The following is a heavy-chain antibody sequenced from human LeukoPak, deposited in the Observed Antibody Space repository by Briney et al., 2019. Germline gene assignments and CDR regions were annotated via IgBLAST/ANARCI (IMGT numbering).Heavy chain of an antibody. CDR3: ARDRAGRQSWVEFDL. CDR1: GVTVSSVD. CDR2: IYDDGRT. D-gene: IGHD3-10*01. Sequence: GGYVRGSWRKTGVTVSSVDMGWGRKVQEKGLEWVSLIYDDGRTVYADSVKVRFTISRENSKNMVYLQMNSLRVEASAVYYCARDRAGRQSWVEFDLWGQGTLVTVSS. J-gene: IGHJ5*02. V-gene: IGHV3-53*05.